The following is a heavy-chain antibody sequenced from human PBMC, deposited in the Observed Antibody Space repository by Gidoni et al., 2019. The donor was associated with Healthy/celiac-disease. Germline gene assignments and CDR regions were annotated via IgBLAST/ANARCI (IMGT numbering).Heavy chain of an antibody. CDR3: ARDRRYYDSSGYYDAFDI. CDR1: GGTFISYA. D-gene: IGHD3-22*01. CDR2: IIPIFGTA. J-gene: IGHJ3*02. Sequence: QVQLVQSGAAVKKPGSSVKVSCQASGGTFISYALSWVRPAPGQGLEWMGGIIPIFGTANYAQKFQGRVTITADESTSTAYMELSSLRSEDTAVYYCARDRRYYDSSGYYDAFDIWGQGTMVTVSS. V-gene: IGHV1-69*01.